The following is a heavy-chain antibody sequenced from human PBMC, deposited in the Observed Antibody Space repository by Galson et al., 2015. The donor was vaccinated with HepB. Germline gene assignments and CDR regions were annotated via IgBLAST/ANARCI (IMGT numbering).Heavy chain of an antibody. CDR1: GGSISSGGYY. CDR2: IYYSGST. CDR3: ARDGGLRGSSSPDAFDI. J-gene: IGHJ3*02. V-gene: IGHV4-31*03. D-gene: IGHD6-13*01. Sequence: LSLTCTVSGGSISSGGYYWSWIRQHPGKGLEWIGYIYYSGSTYYNPSLKSRVTISVDTSKNQFSLKLSSVTAADTAVYYCARDGGLRGSSSPDAFDIWGQGTMVTVSS.